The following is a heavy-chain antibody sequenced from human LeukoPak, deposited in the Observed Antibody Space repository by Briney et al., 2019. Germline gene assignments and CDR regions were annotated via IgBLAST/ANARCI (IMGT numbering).Heavy chain of an antibody. V-gene: IGHV1-18*04. CDR3: ARDIGVVRGIIMAY. J-gene: IGHJ4*02. D-gene: IGHD3-10*01. CDR2: ISLHTGSS. Sequence: GASVKVSCKASGYNFNGYYIFWVRQAPGQGLEWMGWISLHTGSSSYAQNLQGRLTMTTDTSTSTAYMELRGLRSDDTAVYYCARDIGVVRGIIMAYWGQGTLVTVSS. CDR1: GYNFNGYY.